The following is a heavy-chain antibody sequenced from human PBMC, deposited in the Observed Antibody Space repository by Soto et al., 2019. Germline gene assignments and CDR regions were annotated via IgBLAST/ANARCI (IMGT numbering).Heavy chain of an antibody. CDR2: IYDSGST. CDR3: ARYKYSSAA. Sequence: QVQLQESGPGLVKPSQTLSLTCTVSGVSLSSGGYSWTWIRQFPGKGLEWIGYIYDSGSTQYNPSVRSRVTMSVDTYKNQFSLNMTSVTAADTAMYFCARYKYSSAAWGQGTLVIVSS. J-gene: IGHJ5*02. V-gene: IGHV4-31*03. CDR1: GVSLSSGGYS. D-gene: IGHD6-25*01.